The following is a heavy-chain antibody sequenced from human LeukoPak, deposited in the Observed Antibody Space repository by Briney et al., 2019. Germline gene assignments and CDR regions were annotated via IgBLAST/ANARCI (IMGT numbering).Heavy chain of an antibody. Sequence: SGGSLRLSCAASGFTFSSYAMHWVRQAPGKGLEWVAVISYDGSNKYYADSVKGRFTISRDNSKNTLYLQMNSLRAEDTAVYYCAREYSSSPQPLIYYYMDVWGKGTTVTVSS. CDR1: GFTFSSYA. J-gene: IGHJ6*03. V-gene: IGHV3-30-3*01. CDR3: AREYSSSPQPLIYYYMDV. CDR2: ISYDGSNK. D-gene: IGHD6-6*01.